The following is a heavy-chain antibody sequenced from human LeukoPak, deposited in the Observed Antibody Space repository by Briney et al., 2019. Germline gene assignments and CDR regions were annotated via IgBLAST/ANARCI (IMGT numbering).Heavy chain of an antibody. J-gene: IGHJ6*02. D-gene: IGHD3-10*01. Sequence: SVTVSCKASGGTVSSYAISWVRQAPGQGLEWMGRIIPILGIANYAQKFQGRVTITADKSTSTAYMELSSLRSEDTAVYYCARVLWFGELLSGFYYYYGMDVWGQGTTVTVSS. CDR1: GGTVSSYA. V-gene: IGHV1-69*04. CDR2: IIPILGIA. CDR3: ARVLWFGELLSGFYYYYGMDV.